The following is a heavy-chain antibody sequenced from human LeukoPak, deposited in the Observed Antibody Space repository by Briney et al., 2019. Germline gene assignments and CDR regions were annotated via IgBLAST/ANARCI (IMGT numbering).Heavy chain of an antibody. CDR2: IYYSGST. J-gene: IGHJ3*02. Sequence: GSLRLSCAASGFTFSSYSMTWVRQAPGKGLEWIGSIYYSGSTYYNPPLKSRVTTSLDTSKNHFSLKLSSVTAADTAVYYCARAGSGDAFDIWGQGTMVTVSS. D-gene: IGHD3-10*01. V-gene: IGHV4-39*07. CDR3: ARAGSGDAFDI. CDR1: GFTFSSYS.